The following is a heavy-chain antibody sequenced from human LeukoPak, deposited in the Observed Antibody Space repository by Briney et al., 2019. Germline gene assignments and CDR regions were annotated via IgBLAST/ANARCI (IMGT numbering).Heavy chain of an antibody. V-gene: IGHV4-34*01. CDR2: IYHSGST. CDR1: GGSFSGYY. Sequence: SETLSLTCAVYGGSFSGYYWSWIRQPPGKGLEWIGEIYHSGSTNYNPSLKSRVTISVDKSKNQFSLKLSSVTAADTALYYCAREWNEGYSYGTWGQGTLVTVSS. D-gene: IGHD5-18*01. J-gene: IGHJ4*02. CDR3: AREWNEGYSYGT.